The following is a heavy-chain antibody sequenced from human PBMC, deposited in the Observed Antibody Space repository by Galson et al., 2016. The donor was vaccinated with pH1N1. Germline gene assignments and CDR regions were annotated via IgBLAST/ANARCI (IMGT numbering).Heavy chain of an antibody. CDR3: VKLGSSGYYYGRFDS. V-gene: IGHV3-23*01. CDR2: ISASGANT. CDR1: GFTFNIFA. Sequence: SLRLSCAASGFTFNIFAMSWVRQAPGKGPEWVSSISASGANTNYADPVKGRFTISRDNSKNTLYLQSNSLRAEDTAIYYRVKLGSSGYYYGRFDSWGQGTLVTVSS. J-gene: IGHJ4*02. D-gene: IGHD3-22*01.